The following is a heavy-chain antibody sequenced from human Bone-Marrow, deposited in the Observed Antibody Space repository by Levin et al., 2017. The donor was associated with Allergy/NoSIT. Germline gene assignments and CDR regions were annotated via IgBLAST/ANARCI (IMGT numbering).Heavy chain of an antibody. CDR2: MNPNSGNT. V-gene: IGHV1-8*01. J-gene: IGHJ5*02. D-gene: IGHD6-13*01. CDR1: GYTFTSYD. Sequence: ASVKVSCKASGYTFTSYDINWVRQATGQGLEWMGWMNPNSGNTGYAQKFQGRVTMTRNTSISTAYMELSSLRSEDTAVYYCARAPLYSSSWYTWFDPWGQGTLVTVSS. CDR3: ARAPLYSSSWYTWFDP.